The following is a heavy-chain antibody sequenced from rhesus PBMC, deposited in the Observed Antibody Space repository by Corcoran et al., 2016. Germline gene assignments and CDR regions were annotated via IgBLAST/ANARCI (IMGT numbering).Heavy chain of an antibody. CDR1: GGAISRHS. Sequence: QVQLQESGPGLVTPSETLSIPCAVSGGAISRHSWSWLRHSPGKGLEWIGGIYGGSGSTSYNPSLKSLVTISTDTSKNQFSLKLSSVTAADTAVYYCARRVLNAFDFWGQGLRVTVSS. J-gene: IGHJ3*01. CDR2: IYGGSGST. CDR3: ARRVLNAFDF. V-gene: IGHV4-147*01.